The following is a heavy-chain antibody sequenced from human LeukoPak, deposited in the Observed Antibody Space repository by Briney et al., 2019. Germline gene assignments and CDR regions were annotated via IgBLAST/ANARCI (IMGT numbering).Heavy chain of an antibody. D-gene: IGHD6-19*01. Sequence: GGSLRLSCAASGFTFDDYGMHWVRQAPGKGLEWVSGISWNSGTVVYADSVRGRFTIPRDNAKNSVYLQMNSLKAEDTALYYCAKGGYSSGWYGDHWGQGTLVTVSS. CDR1: GFTFDDYG. CDR3: AKGGYSSGWYGDH. J-gene: IGHJ4*02. V-gene: IGHV3-9*01. CDR2: ISWNSGTV.